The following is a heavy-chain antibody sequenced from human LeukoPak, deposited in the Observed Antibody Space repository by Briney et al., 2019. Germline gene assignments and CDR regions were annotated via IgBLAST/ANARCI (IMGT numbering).Heavy chain of an antibody. CDR3: TRTGYTSGTDDY. CDR1: GFTFSGAE. CDR2: IRTKPNNYAA. Sequence: GGSLRLSCVASGFTFSGAEIHWFRQASGKGLEWVGRIRTKPNNYAAAYTASVKGRFTISRDDSKDTAYLQMNSLKTEDTAVYYCTRTGYTSGTDDYWGQGTLVSVSS. D-gene: IGHD6-19*01. V-gene: IGHV3-73*01. J-gene: IGHJ4*02.